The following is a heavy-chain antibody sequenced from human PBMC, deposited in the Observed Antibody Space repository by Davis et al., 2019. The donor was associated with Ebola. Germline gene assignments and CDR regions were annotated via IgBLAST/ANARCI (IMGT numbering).Heavy chain of an antibody. J-gene: IGHJ4*02. V-gene: IGHV3-33*01. Sequence: GESLKISCAASGFTFSSYGMHWVRQAPGKGLEWVAVIRYDGSNKYYADSVKGRFTISRDNSKNTLYLQMNSLRAEDTAVYYCASHYGSGPNDYWGQGTLVTVSS. CDR1: GFTFSSYG. D-gene: IGHD3-10*01. CDR2: IRYDGSNK. CDR3: ASHYGSGPNDY.